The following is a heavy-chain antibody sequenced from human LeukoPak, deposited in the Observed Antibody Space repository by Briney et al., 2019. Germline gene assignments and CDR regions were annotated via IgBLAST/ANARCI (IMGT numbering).Heavy chain of an antibody. Sequence: GGSLRLSCAASGFTVSSNYMSWVRQAPGKGLEWVSVIYSGGSTYYADSVKGRFTISRDNPKNTLYLQMNSLRAEDTAVYYCARLESMVRGIVDYWGQGTLVTVSS. CDR3: ARLESMVRGIVDY. V-gene: IGHV3-66*01. D-gene: IGHD3-10*01. J-gene: IGHJ4*02. CDR2: IYSGGST. CDR1: GFTVSSNY.